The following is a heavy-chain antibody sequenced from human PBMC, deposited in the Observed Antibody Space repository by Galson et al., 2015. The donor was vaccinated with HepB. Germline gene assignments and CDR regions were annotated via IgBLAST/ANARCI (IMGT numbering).Heavy chain of an antibody. V-gene: IGHV1-2*04. Sequence: SVKVSCKASGYTFTGYYMHWVRQAPGQGLEWMGWINPNSGGTNYAQKFQGWVTMTRDTSISTAYMELSRLRSDDTAVYYCARDREPGIAVAGPGFDYWGQGTLVTVSS. CDR1: GYTFTGYY. J-gene: IGHJ4*02. CDR3: ARDREPGIAVAGPGFDY. D-gene: IGHD6-19*01. CDR2: INPNSGGT.